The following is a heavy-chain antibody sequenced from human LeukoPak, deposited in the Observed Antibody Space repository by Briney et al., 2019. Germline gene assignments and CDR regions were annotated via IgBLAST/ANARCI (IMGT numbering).Heavy chain of an antibody. CDR1: GFTFSNSG. CDR2: ISGSGDST. D-gene: IGHD1-26*01. V-gene: IGHV3-23*01. J-gene: IGHJ4*02. Sequence: GGSLRLSCAASGFTFSNSGMNWVRQAPGKGLEWVSTISGSGDSTYYADSVKGRFTSSRDNSKNTLYLQMNSLRAEDTAVYYCATSKYSGSYWGQGTLVTVSS. CDR3: ATSKYSGSY.